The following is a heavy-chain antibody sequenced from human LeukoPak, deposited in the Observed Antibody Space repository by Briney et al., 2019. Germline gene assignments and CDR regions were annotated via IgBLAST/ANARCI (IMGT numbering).Heavy chain of an antibody. CDR3: AGGLQSSGYGLDI. CDR2: THYRSKWYI. D-gene: IGHD6-19*01. Sequence: SQTLSLTCAISGDSVSSNSAAWNWIRQSPSRGLEWLGRTHYRSKWYIDYAGSVRSRITINPDTSKNQFSLQLNSVTPEDTAVYYCAGGLQSSGYGLDIWGQGTMVTVSS. V-gene: IGHV6-1*01. CDR1: GDSVSSNSAA. J-gene: IGHJ3*02.